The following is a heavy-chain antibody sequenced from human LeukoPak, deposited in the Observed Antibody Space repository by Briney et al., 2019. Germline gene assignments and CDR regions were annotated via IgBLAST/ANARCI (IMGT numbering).Heavy chain of an antibody. Sequence: GGSLRLSCAASGFTFSSYSMNWVRQAPGKGLEWVSSISSSSSYIYYADSVKGRFTISRDNAKNSLSLQMNSLRAEDTAVYYCAKGARSSSGYTTDWGQGIPVTVSS. CDR2: ISSSSSYI. CDR1: GFTFSSYS. CDR3: AKGARSSSGYTTD. V-gene: IGHV3-21*01. J-gene: IGHJ4*02. D-gene: IGHD3-22*01.